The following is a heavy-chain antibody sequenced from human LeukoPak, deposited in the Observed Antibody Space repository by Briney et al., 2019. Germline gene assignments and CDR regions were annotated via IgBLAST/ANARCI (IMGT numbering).Heavy chain of an antibody. D-gene: IGHD3-22*01. J-gene: IGHJ4*02. CDR3: ARAGGYYDSSGYYLDY. CDR2: INPSGGST. CDR1: GYTFTSYY. Sequence: ASVKVSCKASGYTFTSYYMHWVRQAPGQGLEWMGIINPSGGSTSYAQKFQGRVSMTTDTSTSTAFMELRSLRSDDTAVYYCARAGGYYDSSGYYLDYWGQGTLVTVSS. V-gene: IGHV1-46*01.